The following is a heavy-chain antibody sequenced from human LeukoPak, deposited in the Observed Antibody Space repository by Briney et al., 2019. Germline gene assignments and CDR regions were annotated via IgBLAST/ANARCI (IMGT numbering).Heavy chain of an antibody. CDR1: GFIFSSYA. Sequence: GGSLRLSCVASGFIFSSYAMTWVRQTPGKGLEWVSGISGRADSTYYADSVKGRFTISRDNSKNTLYLQMNSLRADDTAVYYCAKLTVATFRSGFDSWGQGTLVAVSS. J-gene: IGHJ4*02. D-gene: IGHD5-12*01. CDR3: AKLTVATFRSGFDS. CDR2: ISGRADST. V-gene: IGHV3-23*01.